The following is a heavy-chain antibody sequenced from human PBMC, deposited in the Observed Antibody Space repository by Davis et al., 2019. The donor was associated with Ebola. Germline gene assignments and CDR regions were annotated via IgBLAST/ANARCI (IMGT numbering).Heavy chain of an antibody. Sequence: AASVKVSCKASGGTFIRTFISWVRQAPGQGLEWMGGIIPIYGTTNYTQRFHGRLTITADESTTTAYMELSSLRSDDTAVYSCAAGESHYVFRHEYFYYMDVWGEGTTVTVSS. CDR3: AAGESHYVFRHEYFYYMDV. V-gene: IGHV1-69*13. D-gene: IGHD4-11*01. CDR1: GGTFIRTF. CDR2: IIPIYGTT. J-gene: IGHJ6*03.